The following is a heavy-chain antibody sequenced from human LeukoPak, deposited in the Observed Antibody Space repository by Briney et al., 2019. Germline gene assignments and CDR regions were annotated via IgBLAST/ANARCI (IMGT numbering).Heavy chain of an antibody. CDR3: AKDSYVDISGY. Sequence: GGSLRLSCAASGFTFSDYGMHWVRQAPGKGPEWVAYIQYDGGSTSYADSVKGRFTISRDNSKNTLYLQMNSLRAEDTAVYYCAKDSYVDISGYWGQGTMVTVSS. CDR2: IQYDGGST. J-gene: IGHJ4*02. V-gene: IGHV3-30*02. D-gene: IGHD5-12*01. CDR1: GFTFSDYG.